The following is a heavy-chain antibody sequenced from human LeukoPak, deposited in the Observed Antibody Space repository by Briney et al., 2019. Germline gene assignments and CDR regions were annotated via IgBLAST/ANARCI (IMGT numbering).Heavy chain of an antibody. J-gene: IGHJ4*02. Sequence: ASVKVSCKVSGYTLTELSMHWVRQAPGKGLEWMGGFDPEDGETIYAQKFQGRVTMTEDTSTDTAYMELSSLRSEDTAVYYCAKNRGPYGSVPSAFDYWGQGTLVTVSS. V-gene: IGHV1-24*01. CDR2: FDPEDGET. D-gene: IGHD3-10*01. CDR3: AKNRGPYGSVPSAFDY. CDR1: GYTLTELS.